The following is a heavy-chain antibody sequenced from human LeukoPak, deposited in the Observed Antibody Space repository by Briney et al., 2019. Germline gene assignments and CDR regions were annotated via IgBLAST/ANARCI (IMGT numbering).Heavy chain of an antibody. V-gene: IGHV1-8*01. Sequence: ASVKVSCKASGYTFTSYDINWVRQATGQVLEWMGWMNPNSGNTGYAQKFQGRVTMTRNTSISTAYMELSSLRSEDTAVYYCARVVGSWYDFWSGYYYFDYWGQGTLVTVSS. J-gene: IGHJ4*02. D-gene: IGHD3-3*01. CDR1: GYTFTSYD. CDR3: ARVVGSWYDFWSGYYYFDY. CDR2: MNPNSGNT.